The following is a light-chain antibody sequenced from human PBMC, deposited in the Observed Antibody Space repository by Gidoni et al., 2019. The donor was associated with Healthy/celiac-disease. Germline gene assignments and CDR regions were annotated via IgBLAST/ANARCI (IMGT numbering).Light chain of an antibody. CDR2: AAS. J-gene: IGKJ5*01. Sequence: DIQMTHSPSSLSSSVGDRVTITCRASQSISSYLNWYQQKPGKAPKLLIYAASSLQSGVPSRFSGSGSGTDFTLTISSLQPEDFATYYCQQSYSTPGITFXQXTRLEIK. CDR1: QSISSY. V-gene: IGKV1-39*01. CDR3: QQSYSTPGIT.